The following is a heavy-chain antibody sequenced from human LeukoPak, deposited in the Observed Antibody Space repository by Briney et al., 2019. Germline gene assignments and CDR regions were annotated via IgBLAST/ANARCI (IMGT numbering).Heavy chain of an antibody. D-gene: IGHD2-21*02. V-gene: IGHV3-48*02. J-gene: IGHJ4*02. CDR2: ISSSSSSI. CDR1: GFLFNYYS. Sequence: TGGSLRLSCAASGFLFNYYSMNWVRQAPGKGLEWVSYISSSSSSIYYADSVKGRFTISRDNAKNSLYLQMNSLRDEDTAVYYCTKESVTYLDYWGQGTLVTVSS. CDR3: TKESVTYLDY.